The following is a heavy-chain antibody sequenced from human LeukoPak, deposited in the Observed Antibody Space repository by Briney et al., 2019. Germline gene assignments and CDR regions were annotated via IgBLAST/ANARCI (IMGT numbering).Heavy chain of an antibody. D-gene: IGHD3-10*01. CDR2: IYSGGST. CDR3: ARDFDYGSGSYFDY. CDR1: GFTVSSNY. Sequence: PGGSLRLSCSAAGFTVSSNYMSWVSQAPGKGLEWVSVIYSGGSTYYADSVKGRFTISRDNSKNTLYLQMNSLRAEDTAVYYCARDFDYGSGSYFDYWGQGTLVTVSS. V-gene: IGHV3-53*01. J-gene: IGHJ4*02.